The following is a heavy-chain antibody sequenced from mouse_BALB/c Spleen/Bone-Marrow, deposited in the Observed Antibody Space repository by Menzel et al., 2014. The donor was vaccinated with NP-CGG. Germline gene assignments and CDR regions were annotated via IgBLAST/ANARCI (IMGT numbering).Heavy chain of an antibody. CDR3: TRSEPFAY. J-gene: IGHJ3*01. CDR1: GYTFTSYY. V-gene: IGHV1S81*02. CDR2: INPSNGGT. Sequence: QVQLQQSGAELVKPGASVKLSCKASGYTFTSYYMYWVKQRPGQGLEWIGGINPSNGGTNFNEKFKSKATLTVDKSSSTAYMQLSSLTPEDSAVYYCTRSEPFAYWVQGTLVTVSA.